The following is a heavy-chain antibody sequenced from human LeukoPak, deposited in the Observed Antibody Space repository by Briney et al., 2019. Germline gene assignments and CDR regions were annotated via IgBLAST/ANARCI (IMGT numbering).Heavy chain of an antibody. J-gene: IGHJ6*02. CDR2: INAGNGNT. Sequence: ASVKVSCKASGYTFTSYAMHWVRQAPGQRLEWMRWINAGNGNTKYSQKFQGRVTITRDTSASTAYMELSSLRSEDTAVYYCAREEIVVVVADHGMDVWGQGTTVTVSS. CDR1: GYTFTSYA. V-gene: IGHV1-3*01. D-gene: IGHD2-15*01. CDR3: AREEIVVVVADHGMDV.